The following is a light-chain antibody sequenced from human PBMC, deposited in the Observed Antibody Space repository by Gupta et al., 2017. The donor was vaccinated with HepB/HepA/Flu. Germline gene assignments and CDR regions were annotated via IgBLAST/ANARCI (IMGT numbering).Light chain of an antibody. CDR1: SSDVVGYNY. Sequence: QSPPSQPASVSRSPVQSITISCTRTSSDVVGYNYVSWYQQHPGKAPKLMIFDVSNRPPGGSNRCSGAKSGNTASLTISGLQADDEADYYCSSYTSSSTLYVVFGGGTKLTVL. CDR3: SSYTSSSTLYVV. V-gene: IGLV2-14*01. J-gene: IGLJ2*01. CDR2: DVS.